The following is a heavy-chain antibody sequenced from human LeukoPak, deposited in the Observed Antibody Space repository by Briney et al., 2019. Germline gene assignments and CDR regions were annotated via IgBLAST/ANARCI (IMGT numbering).Heavy chain of an antibody. J-gene: IGHJ3*02. CDR2: IYTSGST. CDR1: GGSISSGSYY. D-gene: IGHD3-10*01. Sequence: SETLSLTCTVSGGSISSGSYYWSWIRQPAGKGLEWIGRIYTSGSTNYNPSLKSRVTISVDTSKNRFSLKLSSVTAADTAVYYCARSKSSSSPGSFDIWGQGTMVTVSS. CDR3: ARSKSSSSPGSFDI. V-gene: IGHV4-61*02.